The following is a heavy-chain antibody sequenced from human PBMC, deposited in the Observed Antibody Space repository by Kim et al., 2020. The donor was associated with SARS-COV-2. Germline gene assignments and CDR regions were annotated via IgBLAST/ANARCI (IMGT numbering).Heavy chain of an antibody. CDR2: ISSSSSYI. J-gene: IGHJ4*02. CDR3: ARVSYYYDSSGYEDFDY. Sequence: GGSLRLSCAASGFTFSSYSMNWVRQAPGKGLEWVSSISSSSSYIYYADSVKGRFTISRDNAKNSLYLQMNSLRAEDTAVYYCARVSYYYDSSGYEDFDYWGQGTLVTVSS. CDR1: GFTFSSYS. D-gene: IGHD3-22*01. V-gene: IGHV3-21*01.